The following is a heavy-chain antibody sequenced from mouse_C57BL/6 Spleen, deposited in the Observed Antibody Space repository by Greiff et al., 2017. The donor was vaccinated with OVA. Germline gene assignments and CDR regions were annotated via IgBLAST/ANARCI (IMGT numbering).Heavy chain of an antibody. V-gene: IGHV5-16*01. J-gene: IGHJ4*01. Sequence: EVKLMESEGGLVQPGSSMKLSCTASGFTFSDYYMAWVRQVPEKGLEWVANINYDGSSTYYLDSLKSRFIISRDNAKNILYLQMSSLKSEDTATYYCARDRGYYSNYDYAMDYWGQGTSVTVSS. CDR3: ARDRGYYSNYDYAMDY. CDR1: GFTFSDYY. CDR2: INYDGSST. D-gene: IGHD2-5*01.